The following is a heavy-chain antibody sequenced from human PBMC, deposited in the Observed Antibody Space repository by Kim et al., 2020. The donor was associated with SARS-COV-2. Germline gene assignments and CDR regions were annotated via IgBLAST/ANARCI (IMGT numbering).Heavy chain of an antibody. V-gene: IGHV3-23*01. D-gene: IGHD5-18*01. CDR3: AKDRTIQLWYHDAFHV. J-gene: IGHJ3*01. Sequence: SVWGRFTISRDNSKNTLYLQMNSLRAEDTAVYYCAKDRTIQLWYHDAFHVWGQGAMVTVSS.